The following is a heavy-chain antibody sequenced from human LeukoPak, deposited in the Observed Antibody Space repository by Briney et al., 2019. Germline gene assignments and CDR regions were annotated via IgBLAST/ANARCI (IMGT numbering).Heavy chain of an antibody. J-gene: IGHJ4*02. D-gene: IGHD6-6*01. CDR3: ARDRSSSDY. V-gene: IGHV1-18*01. CDR2: ISAYNGIT. CDR1: GYTFTSYG. Sequence: RASVKVSCXASGYTFTSYGIGWVRQAPGQGLEWMGWISAYNGITDYAQKFQGRVTMTTDTSTSTAYMELRSLRSDDTAVYYCARDRSSSDYWGQGTLVTVSS.